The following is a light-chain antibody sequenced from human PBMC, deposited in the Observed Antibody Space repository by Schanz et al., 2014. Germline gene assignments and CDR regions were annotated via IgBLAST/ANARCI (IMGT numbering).Light chain of an antibody. V-gene: IGLV2-14*02. CDR2: EGS. CDR3: SSYRSSNTVV. Sequence: QSALTQPASVSGSPGQSITISCTGTSSDVGSYNLVSWYQQHPGKAPKFIIYEGSKRPSGVSNRFSGSKSGNTASLTISGLLAEDEADYYCSSYRSSNTVVFGGGTKLTVL. CDR1: SSDVGSYNL. J-gene: IGLJ2*01.